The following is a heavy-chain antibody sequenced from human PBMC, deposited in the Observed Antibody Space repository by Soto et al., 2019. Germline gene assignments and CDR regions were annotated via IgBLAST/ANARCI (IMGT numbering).Heavy chain of an antibody. D-gene: IGHD6-13*01. CDR1: GGSFSGYY. CDR2: INHSGST. Sequence: SETLSLTCAVYGGSFSGYYWSWIRQPPGKGLEWIGEINHSGSTNYNPSLKSRVTISVDTSKNQFSLKLSSVTAADTAVYYCARGRRSWLYYFDYWGQGTLVTVSS. CDR3: ARGRRSWLYYFDY. J-gene: IGHJ4*02. V-gene: IGHV4-34*01.